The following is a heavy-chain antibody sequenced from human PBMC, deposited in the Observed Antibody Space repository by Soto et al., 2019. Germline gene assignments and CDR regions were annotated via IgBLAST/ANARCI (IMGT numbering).Heavy chain of an antibody. D-gene: IGHD6-13*01. Sequence: GGSRRLSCAASGFTFSSYGMHWVRQAPGKGLEWVAVISYDGSNKYYADSVKGRFTISRDNSKNTLYLQMNSLRAEDTAVYYCAKEALTYIEAAGNDAFDIWGQGKMVTVSS. CDR1: GFTFSSYG. CDR2: ISYDGSNK. CDR3: AKEALTYIEAAGNDAFDI. J-gene: IGHJ3*02. V-gene: IGHV3-30*18.